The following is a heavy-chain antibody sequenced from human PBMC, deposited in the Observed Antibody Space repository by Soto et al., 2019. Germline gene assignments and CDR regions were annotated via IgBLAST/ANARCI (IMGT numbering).Heavy chain of an antibody. Sequence: ASVKVSCKASGYTLISYGITWARQAPGQGLERMGRISAYNGNTHYAQKLQSRVTMTTDTSTSTAYMELRSLRADDTAVYYCAIDPLHNSRWLAPFDYWGQGTLVTVSS. V-gene: IGHV1-18*01. CDR1: GYTLISYG. D-gene: IGHD3-10*01. CDR2: ISAYNGNT. CDR3: AIDPLHNSRWLAPFDY. J-gene: IGHJ4*02.